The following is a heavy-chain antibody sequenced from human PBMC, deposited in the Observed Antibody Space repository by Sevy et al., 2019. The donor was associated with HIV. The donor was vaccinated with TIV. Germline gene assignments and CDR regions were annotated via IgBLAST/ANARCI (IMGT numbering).Heavy chain of an antibody. Sequence: SETLSLTCAVYGGSFSGYYWSWIRQPPGKGLEWIGEINHSGSTNYNPSLKSRVTISVDTSKNQFSLKLSSATAADTAVYYCARKGKDVWGQGTTVTVSS. V-gene: IGHV4-34*01. CDR2: INHSGST. CDR1: GGSFSGYY. J-gene: IGHJ6*02. CDR3: ARKGKDV.